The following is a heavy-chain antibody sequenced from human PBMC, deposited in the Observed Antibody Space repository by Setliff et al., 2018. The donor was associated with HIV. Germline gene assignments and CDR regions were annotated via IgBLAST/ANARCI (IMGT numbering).Heavy chain of an antibody. J-gene: IGHJ4*02. D-gene: IGHD7-27*01. CDR3: ARSRVWADAGRYFDS. CDR1: HGSITSGGYY. Sequence: SETLSLTCTVSHGSITSGGYYWSWIRQHPGQGLEWIGYIYYSGTTYYNPSLKSRLVISVDSSKNLFSLNLKSVTAADTAVYYCARSRVWADAGRYFDSWGQGTLVTVSS. V-gene: IGHV4-31*03. CDR2: IYYSGTT.